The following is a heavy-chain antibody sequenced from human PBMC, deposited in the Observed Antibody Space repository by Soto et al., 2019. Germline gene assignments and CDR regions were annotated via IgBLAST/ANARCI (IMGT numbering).Heavy chain of an antibody. J-gene: IGHJ4*02. CDR2: ISSIGVAT. D-gene: IGHD2-8*01. CDR1: GFTFSIHE. Sequence: EVQLVESGGGLVQPGGSLRLSCAASGFTFSIHEMNWVRQAPGKGLEWVSYISSIGVATYYADSVKGRFTISRDNAKNSLYLQMNSLRAEDTAVYYCAKNGLDNSPSAIDSWGPGTLVTVSS. V-gene: IGHV3-48*03. CDR3: AKNGLDNSPSAIDS.